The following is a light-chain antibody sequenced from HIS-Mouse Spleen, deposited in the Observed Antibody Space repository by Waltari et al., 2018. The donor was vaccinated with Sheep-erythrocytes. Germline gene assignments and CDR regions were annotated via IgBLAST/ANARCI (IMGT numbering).Light chain of an antibody. CDR3: SSYAGSNNWV. CDR2: EVS. Sequence: QSALTQPASVSGSPGQSITISCTGTSTAAGSYNPVPWYQQHPGKAPKLMIYEVSKRPSGVPDRFSGSKSGNTASLTVSGLQAEDEADYYCSSYAGSNNWVFGGGTKLTVL. V-gene: IGLV2-8*01. J-gene: IGLJ3*02. CDR1: STAAGSYNP.